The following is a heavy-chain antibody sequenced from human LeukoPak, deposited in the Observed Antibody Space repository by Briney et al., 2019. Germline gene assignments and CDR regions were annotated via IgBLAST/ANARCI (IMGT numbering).Heavy chain of an antibody. CDR1: GYTFTNYG. CDR2: ISAYSGNT. Sequence: ASVKVSCKTSGYTFTNYGITWVRQAPGQRLEWMGWISAYSGNTNYVQKFQGRVTMATDASTSTAYMELRSLRSDDTAVYYCAGDIATVVHQDWGQGTLVTVSS. CDR3: AGDIATVVHQD. D-gene: IGHD2-2*01. J-gene: IGHJ4*02. V-gene: IGHV1-18*01.